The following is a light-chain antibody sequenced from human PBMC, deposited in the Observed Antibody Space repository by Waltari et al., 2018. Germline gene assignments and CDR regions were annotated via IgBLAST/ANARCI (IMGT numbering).Light chain of an antibody. CDR3: LQRYNWPS. CDR1: QSVSSS. CDR2: AAS. V-gene: IGKV3-11*01. Sequence: DIVLTQSPATLSLSPGERATLSCRASQSVSSSLAWYQQKPGQAPRLLIYAASNRATGIPARFSGSGSGTDFTLTISSLEPEDFAVYYCLQRYNWPSFGGGTKVEIK. J-gene: IGKJ4*01.